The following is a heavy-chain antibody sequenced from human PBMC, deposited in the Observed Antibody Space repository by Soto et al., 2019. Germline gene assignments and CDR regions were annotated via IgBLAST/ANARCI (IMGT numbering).Heavy chain of an antibody. CDR2: IYYSGST. CDR1: GGSVSSSSYY. D-gene: IGHD3-3*01. J-gene: IGHJ6*02. CDR3: ALPYYDFWSGSIRGDYYYGMDV. Sequence: SETLSLTCTVSGGSVSSSSYYWGWVLQPPGKGLEWIGSIYYSGSTYYNPSLKSRVTISVDASKNQFSLKLSSVTAADTAVYYCALPYYDFWSGSIRGDYYYGMDVWGQGTTVTVSS. V-gene: IGHV4-39*01.